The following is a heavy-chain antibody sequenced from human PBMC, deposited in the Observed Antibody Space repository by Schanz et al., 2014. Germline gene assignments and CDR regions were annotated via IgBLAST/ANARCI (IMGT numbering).Heavy chain of an antibody. CDR2: IFFSGST. Sequence: QVQLQESGPGLVKPSETLSLTCTVSGVSIGGYYWSWIRQPPGKGLEWIGYIFFSGSTTYNPSFNSRVTISVHMSKTQFALNLSSVTAADTAVYYCARLGVGDKAYYYYGTDVWGQGTTVLVSS. J-gene: IGHJ6*02. D-gene: IGHD1-26*01. CDR3: ARLGVGDKAYYYYGTDV. CDR1: GVSIGGYY. V-gene: IGHV4-59*08.